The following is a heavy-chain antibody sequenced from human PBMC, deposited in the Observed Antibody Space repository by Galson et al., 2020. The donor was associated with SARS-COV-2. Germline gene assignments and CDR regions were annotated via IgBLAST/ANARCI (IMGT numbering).Heavy chain of an antibody. D-gene: IGHD3-3*01. Sequence: ASVKVSCKASGYTFTSYYMHWVRQAPGQGPEWMGIINPSGGSTSYAPKFQGRVTMTRDTSTSTVYMELSSLRSEDTAVYYCARSPYYDFWSGYSIGGYYYYGMDVWGQGTTVTVSS. CDR1: GYTFTSYY. J-gene: IGHJ6*02. CDR3: ARSPYYDFWSGYSIGGYYYYGMDV. CDR2: INPSGGST. V-gene: IGHV1-46*01.